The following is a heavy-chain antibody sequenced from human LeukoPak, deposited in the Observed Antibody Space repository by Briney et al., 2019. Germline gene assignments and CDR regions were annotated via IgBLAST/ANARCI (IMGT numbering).Heavy chain of an antibody. D-gene: IGHD6-13*01. CDR1: GGTFSSYA. V-gene: IGHV1-69*05. J-gene: IGHJ4*02. CDR3: ARASRQQQLVSRFDY. Sequence: SLKVSCKASGGTFSSYAISWARQAPGQGLEWMGGIISIFGTANYAQKFQGRVTITTDESTSTAYMELSSLRSEDTAVYYCARASRQQQLVSRFDYWGQGTLVTVSS. CDR2: IISIFGTA.